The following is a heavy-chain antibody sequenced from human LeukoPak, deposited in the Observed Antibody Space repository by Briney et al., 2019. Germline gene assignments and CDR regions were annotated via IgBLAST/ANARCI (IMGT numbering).Heavy chain of an antibody. CDR3: ARDLTTDY. D-gene: IGHD1-1*01. Sequence: PGGSLRLSCAASAFTFSSYGMHWVRQAPGKGLEWVAVIWYDGSNKYYADPVKGRFTISRDNSKNMLYLQMNSLRVEDTAVYYCARDLTTDYWGQGTLVTVSS. CDR1: AFTFSSYG. V-gene: IGHV3-33*01. CDR2: IWYDGSNK. J-gene: IGHJ4*02.